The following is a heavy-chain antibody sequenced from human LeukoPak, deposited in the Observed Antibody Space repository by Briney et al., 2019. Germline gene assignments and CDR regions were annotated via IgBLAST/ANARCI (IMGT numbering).Heavy chain of an antibody. CDR3: ARGRGNLVQYYFDY. CDR2: TRNKANSYTT. V-gene: IGHV3-72*01. D-gene: IGHD4-23*01. CDR1: GFTFSDHY. J-gene: IGHJ4*02. Sequence: PGGSLRLSCAASGFTFSDHYMDWVRQAPGKGLEWVGRTRNKANSYTTEYAASVKGRFTISRDDSKNSLYLQMNSLKTEDTAVYYCARGRGNLVQYYFDYWGQGTLVTVSS.